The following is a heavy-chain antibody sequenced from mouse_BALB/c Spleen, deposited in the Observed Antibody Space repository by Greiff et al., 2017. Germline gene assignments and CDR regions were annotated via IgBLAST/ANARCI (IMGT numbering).Heavy chain of an antibody. V-gene: IGHV1-18*01. Sequence: EVQLQQSGPELVKPGASVKIPCKASGYTFTDYNMDWVKQSHGKSLEWIGDINPNNGGTIYNQKFKGKATLTVDKSSSTAYMELRSLTSEDTAVYYCARAYYYGSSSPIYWHFDVWGAGTTVTVSS. D-gene: IGHD1-1*01. CDR2: INPNNGGT. CDR1: GYTFTDYN. CDR3: ARAYYYGSSSPIYWHFDV. J-gene: IGHJ1*01.